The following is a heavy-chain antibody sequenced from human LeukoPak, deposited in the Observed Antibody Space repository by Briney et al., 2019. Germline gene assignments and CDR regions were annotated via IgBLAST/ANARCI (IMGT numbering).Heavy chain of an antibody. Sequence: PSETLSLTCTVSGGSISSGRYYWRSIRQPAAKGLEWIGRIYTSGSTNYNPSLKSRVTISVDTSKNQFSLNLSSVTAADTAVYYCAGSYSDYYFDYWGQGTLVTVSS. J-gene: IGHJ4*02. V-gene: IGHV4-61*02. CDR1: GGSISSGRYY. D-gene: IGHD1-26*01. CDR2: IYTSGST. CDR3: AGSYSDYYFDY.